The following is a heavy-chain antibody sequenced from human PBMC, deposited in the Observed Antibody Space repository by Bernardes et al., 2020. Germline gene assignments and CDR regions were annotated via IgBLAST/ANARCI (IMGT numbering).Heavy chain of an antibody. V-gene: IGHV1-2*06. CDR3: ARAPSEDMDV. CDR1: GYIFRGYC. J-gene: IGHJ6*04. Sequence: ASVKVSCKASGYIFRGYCMHWVRQAPGQGLEWMGRVNPNSGGTNYAQKFQDRVSMTRDTSITTVYMELSRLRSDDTAVYYCARAPSEDMDVWGKGTTVTVSS. CDR2: VNPNSGGT.